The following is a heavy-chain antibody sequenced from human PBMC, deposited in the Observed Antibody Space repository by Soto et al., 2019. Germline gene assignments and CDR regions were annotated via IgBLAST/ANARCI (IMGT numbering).Heavy chain of an antibody. D-gene: IGHD2-2*01. J-gene: IGHJ6*02. Sequence: SETLSLTCAVSGGSISSSNWWSWVRQPPGKGLEWIGEIYHSGSTNYNPSLKSRVTISVDKSKNSLLLQMNSLKTEDTAVYYCAGGHDAVVQAGRRENHYYYRMDVWGQGTTVTVSS. V-gene: IGHV4-4*02. CDR3: AGGHDAVVQAGRRENHYYYRMDV. CDR2: IYHSGST. CDR1: GGSISSSNW.